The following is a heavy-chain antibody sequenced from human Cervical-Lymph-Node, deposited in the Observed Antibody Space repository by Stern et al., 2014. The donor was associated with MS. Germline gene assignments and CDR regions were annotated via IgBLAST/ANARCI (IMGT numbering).Heavy chain of an antibody. Sequence: VQLLESGPGLVKPSQTLSLTCTVSGGSISSDNYYWTWIRPHPGQGLEWIGHIYYSGTTYYNPSLKSRVSITVDTSKNLFSLRLSSVTAADTAVYYCARDHFTTSLDVWGHGTTVTVS. V-gene: IGHV4-31*03. CDR2: IYYSGTT. D-gene: IGHD2-2*01. CDR1: GGSISSDNYY. J-gene: IGHJ6*02. CDR3: ARDHFTTSLDV.